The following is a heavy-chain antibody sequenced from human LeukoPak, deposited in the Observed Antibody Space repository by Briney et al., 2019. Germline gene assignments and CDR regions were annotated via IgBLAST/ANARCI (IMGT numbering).Heavy chain of an antibody. CDR1: GFSVSSNY. V-gene: IGHV3-53*01. CDR3: ARATLDN. J-gene: IGHJ4*02. Sequence: GGSLRLSCAASGFSVSSNYISWVRQAPGKGLEWVSVIYSGGSTKYADSVKARFTISRDNSKNTVYLQMNSLRAEDTAVYCCARATLDNWGQGTLVTASS. CDR2: IYSGGST.